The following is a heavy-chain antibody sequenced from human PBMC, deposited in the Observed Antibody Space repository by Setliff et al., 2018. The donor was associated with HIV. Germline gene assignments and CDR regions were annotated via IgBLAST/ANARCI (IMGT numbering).Heavy chain of an antibody. CDR3: VRYSGSSYKSNWFDP. J-gene: IGHJ5*02. Sequence: GESLKISCKTSGYEFYGWWIGWVRQKPGKGLEWMGIIYPDDSNTRYSPPFRGQVTISADLSISTAYLQWSSLQASDTAMYYCVRYSGSSYKSNWFDPWGQGTRVTVSS. CDR1: GYEFYGWW. V-gene: IGHV5-51*01. D-gene: IGHD1-26*01. CDR2: IYPDDSNT.